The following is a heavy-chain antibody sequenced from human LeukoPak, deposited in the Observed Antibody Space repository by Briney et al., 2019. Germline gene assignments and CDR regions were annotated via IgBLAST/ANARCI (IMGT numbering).Heavy chain of an antibody. V-gene: IGHV3-23*01. CDR2: ISGSGGST. J-gene: IGHJ4*02. D-gene: IGHD2-2*01. Sequence: GGSLRLSCAASGFTFSSYAMSWVRQAPGKGLEWVSAISGSGGSTYYADSVKGRFTISRDNSKNTLYLQMNSLRAEDTAVYYCVLVVVPAAMSFDYWGQGTLVTVSS. CDR1: GFTFSSYA. CDR3: VLVVVPAAMSFDY.